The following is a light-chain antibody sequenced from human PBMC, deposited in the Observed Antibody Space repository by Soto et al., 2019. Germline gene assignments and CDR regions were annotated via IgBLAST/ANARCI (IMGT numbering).Light chain of an antibody. CDR3: QQYNSYSPIT. Sequence: DIQMTQSPATLSASFGDRVTITCRASQSISSWLAWYQQKPVKAPKLLIYDASSLESGVPSRFSGSGSATEFTPTISSLQPHDFATYYCQQYNSYSPITFGQGTRLEIK. V-gene: IGKV1-5*01. CDR2: DAS. CDR1: QSISSW. J-gene: IGKJ5*01.